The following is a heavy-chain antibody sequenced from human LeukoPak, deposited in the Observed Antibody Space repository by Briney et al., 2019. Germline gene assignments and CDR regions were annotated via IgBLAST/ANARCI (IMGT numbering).Heavy chain of an antibody. CDR3: TRLPNYGDNWFDP. CDR2: IRSKANSYAT. D-gene: IGHD3-16*01. CDR1: GFTFSGSA. V-gene: IGHV3-73*01. Sequence: GGSLRLSCAASGFTFSGSAMHWVRQASGKGLEWVGRIRSKANSYATAYAASVKGRFTISRDDSKNTAYLQMNSLKPEDTAVYYCTRLPNYGDNWFDPWGQGTLVTVSP. J-gene: IGHJ5*02.